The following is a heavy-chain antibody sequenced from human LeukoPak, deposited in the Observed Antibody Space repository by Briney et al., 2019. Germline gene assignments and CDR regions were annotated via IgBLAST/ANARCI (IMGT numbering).Heavy chain of an antibody. CDR1: GGSISSGSYW. Sequence: SETLSLTCTVSGGSISSGSYWWSWIRQHPERGLEWIGYLYYSGNTYYNPSLKSRVSISVDTSKNQLSLTLTSVTAADTAVYYCARGHRTSSAYHCNAMDVWGQGTTVTVSS. V-gene: IGHV4-31*03. CDR2: LYYSGNT. CDR3: ARGHRTSSAYHCNAMDV. J-gene: IGHJ6*02. D-gene: IGHD2-8*01.